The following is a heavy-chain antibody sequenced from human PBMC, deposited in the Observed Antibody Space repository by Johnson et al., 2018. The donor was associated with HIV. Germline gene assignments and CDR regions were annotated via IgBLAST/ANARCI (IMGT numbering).Heavy chain of an antibody. CDR3: TSVSSGWYGGAFDI. CDR2: IWFDGSNK. Sequence: QVQLVESGGGVVQPGRSLRLSCAASGFTFSTYGMHWVRQAPGKGLEWVAVIWFDGSNKYYADSVKGRFTISRDNVKNSLYLQMNSLKIEDTAVYYCTSVSSGWYGGAFDIWGQGTMVTVSS. CDR1: GFTFSTYG. D-gene: IGHD6-19*01. J-gene: IGHJ3*02. V-gene: IGHV3-33*03.